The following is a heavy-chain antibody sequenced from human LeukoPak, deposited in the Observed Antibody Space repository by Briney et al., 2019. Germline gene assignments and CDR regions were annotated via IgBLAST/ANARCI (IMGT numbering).Heavy chain of an antibody. Sequence: GASVKVSCKASGYTFTSYGISWVRQAPGQGLEWMGWISAYNGNTNYAQKLQGRVTMTTDTSTSTAYMELRSLRSDDTAVYYCARADYDYVWGSYRPFDYWGQGTLVTASS. J-gene: IGHJ4*02. D-gene: IGHD3-16*02. V-gene: IGHV1-18*01. CDR1: GYTFTSYG. CDR3: ARADYDYVWGSYRPFDY. CDR2: ISAYNGNT.